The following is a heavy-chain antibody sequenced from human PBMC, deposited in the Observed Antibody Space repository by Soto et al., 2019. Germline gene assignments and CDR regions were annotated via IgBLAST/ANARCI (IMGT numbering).Heavy chain of an antibody. CDR3: ARGRGYSGDDHYYYFDMDV. J-gene: IGHJ6*02. CDR1: GGTFNNYP. D-gene: IGHD5-12*01. V-gene: IGHV1-69*13. CDR2: SLPIFGTA. Sequence: SVNVSFKSSGGTFNNYPITWVRQAPGQGLEWMGGSLPIFGTANYAQKFQGRVTISVDESTSTAYMELSSLRSEDTAVYYCARGRGYSGDDHYYYFDMDVWGQGTTVTVSS.